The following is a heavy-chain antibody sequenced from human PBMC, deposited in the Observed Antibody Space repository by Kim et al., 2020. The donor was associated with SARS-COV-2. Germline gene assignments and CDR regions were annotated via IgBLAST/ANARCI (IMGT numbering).Heavy chain of an antibody. V-gene: IGHV4-39*07. J-gene: IGHJ5*02. D-gene: IGHD3-22*01. CDR3: ARDGSSGYYYVTNWFDP. Sequence: LKSRVTISVDTSKNQFSLKLSSVTAADTAVYYCARDGSSGYYYVTNWFDPWGQGTLVTVSS.